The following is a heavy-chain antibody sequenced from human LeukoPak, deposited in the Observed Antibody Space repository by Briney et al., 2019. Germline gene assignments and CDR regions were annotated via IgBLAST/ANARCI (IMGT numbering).Heavy chain of an antibody. V-gene: IGHV4-34*01. CDR1: GGSFSGYY. Sequence: SETLSLTCAVYGGSFSGYYWSWIRQPPGKGLEWIGEINHSGSTNYNPSLKSRVTRSVDRSKNQFSLKLSSVTAADTAVYYCARGKYQLLFPVDAFDIWGQGTMVTVSS. CDR3: ARGKYQLLFPVDAFDI. CDR2: INHSGST. J-gene: IGHJ3*02. D-gene: IGHD2-2*01.